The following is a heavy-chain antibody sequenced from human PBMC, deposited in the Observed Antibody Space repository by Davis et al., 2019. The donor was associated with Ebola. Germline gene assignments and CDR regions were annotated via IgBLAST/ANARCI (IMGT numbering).Heavy chain of an antibody. D-gene: IGHD3-16*01. CDR1: GFTFSSYA. J-gene: IGHJ6*02. CDR3: AKDRGDYYYGMDV. CDR2: ISGSGGST. Sequence: GESLKISCAASGFTFSSYAMSWVRQAPGKGLEWVSAISGSGGSTYYADSVKGRFTISRDNAKNSLYLQMNSLRAEDTALYYCAKDRGDYYYGMDVWGQGTTVTVSS. V-gene: IGHV3-23*01.